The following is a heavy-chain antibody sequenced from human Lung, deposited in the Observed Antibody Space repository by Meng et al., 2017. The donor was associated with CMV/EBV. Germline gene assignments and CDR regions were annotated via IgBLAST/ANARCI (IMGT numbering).Heavy chain of an antibody. CDR3: ARDILEHNAFDM. Sequence: SETLSLXXTVSGGSVSSGSYYWSWLRQPPGKGLEWIGYISYIGSTNYNPSLKSRVSISVDTSKNQFSLKLSSVTAADTAIFYCARDILEHNAFDMWGQGTIVTVSS. CDR2: ISYIGST. CDR1: GGSVSSGSYY. D-gene: IGHD1/OR15-1a*01. V-gene: IGHV4-61*01. J-gene: IGHJ3*02.